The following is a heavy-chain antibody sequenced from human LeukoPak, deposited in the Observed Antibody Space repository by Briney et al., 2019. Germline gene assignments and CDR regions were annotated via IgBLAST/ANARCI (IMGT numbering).Heavy chain of an antibody. CDR3: ARMCARCSSTSCYLYYYYMDV. CDR2: IYPGDADT. CDR1: GYSFTSYW. J-gene: IGHJ6*03. V-gene: IGHV5-51*01. Sequence: GESLKSSCKGSGYSFTSYWIGWVRQMPGKGLEWMGIIYPGDADTRYSASFQGQVTISADKSISTAYLQWSSLKASDTAMYYCARMCARCSSTSCYLYYYYMDVWGKGTTVTVSS. D-gene: IGHD2-2*01.